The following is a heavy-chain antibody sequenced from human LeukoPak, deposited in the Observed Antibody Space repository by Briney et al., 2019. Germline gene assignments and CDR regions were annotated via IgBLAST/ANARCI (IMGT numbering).Heavy chain of an antibody. CDR1: GGTFSNYA. Sequence: SVKVSCKTSGGTFSNYALSWVRQAPGQGLEWMGGIIPMLGTTHYAQQFQGRVLLTADESTTTAYMELNRLKSEDTAAYYCARGRITGVGVAVLDYYFMDLWGKGTTVIVSS. V-gene: IGHV1-69*01. D-gene: IGHD1-26*01. J-gene: IGHJ6*03. CDR3: ARGRITGVGVAVLDYYFMDL. CDR2: IIPMLGTT.